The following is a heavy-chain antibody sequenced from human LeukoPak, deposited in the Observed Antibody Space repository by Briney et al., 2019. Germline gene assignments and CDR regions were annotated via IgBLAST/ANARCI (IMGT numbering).Heavy chain of an antibody. CDR2: IYHSGST. Sequence: SETLSLTCAVSGGSISSGDYSWSWIRQPPGKGLEWIGYIYHSGSTYYNPSLKSRVTISVDRSKNQFSLKLSSVTAADTAVYYCARAQQQLVHFDYWGQGTLVTVSS. J-gene: IGHJ4*02. CDR3: ARAQQQLVHFDY. D-gene: IGHD6-13*01. V-gene: IGHV4-30-2*01. CDR1: GGSISSGDYS.